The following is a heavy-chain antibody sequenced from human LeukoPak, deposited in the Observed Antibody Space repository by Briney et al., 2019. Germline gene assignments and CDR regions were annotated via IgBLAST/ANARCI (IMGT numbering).Heavy chain of an antibody. CDR2: IIPIFGTV. CDR1: GGTFSSYA. J-gene: IGHJ6*03. D-gene: IGHD6-13*01. CDR3: AGDGRVGSSWYYYYYMDV. V-gene: IGHV1-69*05. Sequence: SVKVSCKASGGTFSSYAISWVRQAPGQGLEWMGRIIPIFGTVNYAQKFQGRVTITTDESTSTAYMELSSLRSEDTAVYYCAGDGRVGSSWYYYYYMDVWGKGTTVTVSS.